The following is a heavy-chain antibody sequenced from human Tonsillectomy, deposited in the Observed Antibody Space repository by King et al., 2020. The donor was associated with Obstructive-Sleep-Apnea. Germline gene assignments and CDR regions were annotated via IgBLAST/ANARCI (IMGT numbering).Heavy chain of an antibody. D-gene: IGHD5-12*01. Sequence: VQLVESGGGVVQPGRSLRLSCTASGFAFNLYAIHWVRQAPGKGLEWISVISFDGSDKYYADSAKGRFTVSRDNSKSEVYLQMNSLRSADTGIYYCARDFITSSAYDLAYYYYGADVWGQGTTVTVPS. CDR3: ARDFITSSAYDLAYYYYGADV. CDR1: GFAFNLYA. J-gene: IGHJ6*02. V-gene: IGHV3-30*04. CDR2: ISFDGSDK.